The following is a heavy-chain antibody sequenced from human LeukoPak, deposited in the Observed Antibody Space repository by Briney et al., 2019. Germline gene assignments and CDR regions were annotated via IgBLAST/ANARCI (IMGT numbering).Heavy chain of an antibody. J-gene: IGHJ4*02. V-gene: IGHV4-61*02. CDR1: GGSSSSGSYY. CDR3: ARVTSGATIDY. CDR2: IYTSGST. D-gene: IGHD1-26*01. Sequence: PSQTLSLTCTVSGGSSSSGSYYWSWIRQPAGKGLEWIGRIYTSGSTNYNPSLKSRVTISVDTSKNQFSLKLSSVTAADTAVYYCARVTSGATIDYWGQGTLVTVSS.